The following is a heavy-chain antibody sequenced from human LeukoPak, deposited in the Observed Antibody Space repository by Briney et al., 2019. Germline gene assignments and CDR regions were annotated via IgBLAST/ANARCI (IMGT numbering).Heavy chain of an antibody. J-gene: IGHJ4*02. CDR3: TRGAGWLIDY. D-gene: IGHD3-16*01. V-gene: IGHV4-59*01. Sequence: PSETLSLTCTVSDDSISDYYRGWIRQPPGKGLEWIGYFHNSGTSTYNPSLKSRVTISADTSKNQFSLKLNPLTTADTAVYYCTRGAGWLIDYWGRGILVTVSS. CDR1: DDSISDYY. CDR2: FHNSGTS.